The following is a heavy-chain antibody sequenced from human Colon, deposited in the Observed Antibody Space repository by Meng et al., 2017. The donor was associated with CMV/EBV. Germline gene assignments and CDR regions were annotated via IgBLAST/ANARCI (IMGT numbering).Heavy chain of an antibody. D-gene: IGHD5-18*01. CDR1: SGSINTYY. CDR3: ARLHRGFSNGYGVFDS. J-gene: IGHJ4*02. Sequence: SETLSLTCTISSGSINTYYWSWVRQPPGKGLEWIGFFSNSGGSLYNPSLESRAFISGDTSKSQFSLRLDSLTSADTALYSCARLHRGFSNGYGVFDSWSQGTLVTVSS. CDR2: FSNSGGS. V-gene: IGHV4-59*01.